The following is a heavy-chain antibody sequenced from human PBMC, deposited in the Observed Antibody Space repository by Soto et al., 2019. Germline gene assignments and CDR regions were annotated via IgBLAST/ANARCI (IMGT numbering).Heavy chain of an antibody. D-gene: IGHD3-10*01. J-gene: IGHJ6*02. CDR1: GFTFSSYG. Sequence: QVQLVESGGGVVQPGRSLRLSCAASGFTFSSYGMHWVRQAPGKGLEWVAVISYDGSNKYYADSVKGRFTISRDNSKNTLYLQMNSLRAEDTAVYYCAKTMVRGVSRYYYYYYYGMDVWGQGTTVTVSS. CDR3: AKTMVRGVSRYYYYYYYGMDV. V-gene: IGHV3-30*18. CDR2: ISYDGSNK.